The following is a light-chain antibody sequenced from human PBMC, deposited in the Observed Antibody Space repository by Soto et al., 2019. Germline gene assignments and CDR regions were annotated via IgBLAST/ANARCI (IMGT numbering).Light chain of an antibody. Sequence: DNQMPQSPSPLSASVAERGTITGRASQSISSWLAWYQQKPGKAPKFLIYDASNLESGVPSRFSGSGSGTEFTLTISSLQPDDFATYYCQQYSSYWTFGQGTKVDIK. J-gene: IGKJ1*01. CDR1: QSISSW. V-gene: IGKV1-5*01. CDR3: QQYSSYWT. CDR2: DAS.